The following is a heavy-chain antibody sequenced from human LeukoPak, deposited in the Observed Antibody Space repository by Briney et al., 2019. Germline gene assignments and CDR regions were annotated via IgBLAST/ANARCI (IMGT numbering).Heavy chain of an antibody. Sequence: GGSLRLSCAASGFTFDDYAMHWVRQAPGKGLEWVSGISWNSGSIGYADSVKGRFTISRDNAKNSLYLQMNSLRAEDTALYYCAKDLGSQQLVMYYFDYWGQGTLVTVSS. CDR3: AKDLGSQQLVMYYFDY. CDR1: GFTFDDYA. CDR2: ISWNSGSI. J-gene: IGHJ4*02. V-gene: IGHV3-9*01. D-gene: IGHD6-13*01.